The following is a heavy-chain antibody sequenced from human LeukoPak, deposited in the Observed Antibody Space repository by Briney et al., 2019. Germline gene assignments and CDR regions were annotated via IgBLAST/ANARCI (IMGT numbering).Heavy chain of an antibody. CDR1: GGSFSGYY. V-gene: IGHV4-4*09. D-gene: IGHD2-15*01. CDR2: IYTSGST. Sequence: TSETLSLTCAVYGGSFSGYYWSWIRQPPGKGLEWIGYIYTSGSTNYNPSLKSRVTISVDTSKNQFSLKLSSVTAADTAVYYCAATGDAFDIWGQGTMVTVSS. CDR3: AATGDAFDI. J-gene: IGHJ3*02.